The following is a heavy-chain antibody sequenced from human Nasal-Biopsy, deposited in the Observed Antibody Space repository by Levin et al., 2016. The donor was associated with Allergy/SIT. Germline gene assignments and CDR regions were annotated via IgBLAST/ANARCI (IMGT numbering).Heavy chain of an antibody. Sequence: SVKVSCKASGIIFRNSAIQWVRQARGQPLEWIGWLVVGSGKTDYSQGFQNRVIFTRDMATDTVFMELSSLRVDDTAIYYCAAGGSEGYWGQGTLVTVSS. D-gene: IGHD6-25*01. CDR1: GIIFRNSA. V-gene: IGHV1-58*02. CDR3: AAGGSEGY. J-gene: IGHJ4*02. CDR2: LVVGSGKT.